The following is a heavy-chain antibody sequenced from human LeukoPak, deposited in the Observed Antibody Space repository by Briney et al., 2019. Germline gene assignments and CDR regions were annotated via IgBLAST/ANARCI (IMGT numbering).Heavy chain of an antibody. CDR1: GGSISSYY. V-gene: IGHV4-4*07. CDR3: AGEKYCSSTSCNWFDP. CDR2: IYTSGST. Sequence: TSETLSLTCTVSGGSISSYYWSWIRQPAGKGLEWIGRIYTSGSTNYNPSLKSRVTMSVDTSKNQFSLKLSSVTAADTAVYYCAGEKYCSSTSCNWFDPWGQGTLVTVSS. D-gene: IGHD2-2*01. J-gene: IGHJ5*02.